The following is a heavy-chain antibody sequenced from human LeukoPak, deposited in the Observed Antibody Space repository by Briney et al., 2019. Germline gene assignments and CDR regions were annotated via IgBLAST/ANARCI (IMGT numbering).Heavy chain of an antibody. CDR1: GFTFSSYG. D-gene: IGHD6-13*01. CDR2: IWYDGSDK. V-gene: IGHV3-33*01. CDR3: ARLGSSWSFDY. J-gene: IGHJ4*02. Sequence: SGGSLTLSCVASGFTFSSYGVNWVRQAPGKEQEWVAVIWYDGSDKYYGDSVKGRFTISRDNSKNTVSLQMNSLRVEDTAVYYCARLGSSWSFDYWGQGTLVTVSS.